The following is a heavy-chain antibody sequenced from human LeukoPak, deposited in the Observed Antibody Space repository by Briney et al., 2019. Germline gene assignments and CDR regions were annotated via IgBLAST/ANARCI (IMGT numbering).Heavy chain of an antibody. V-gene: IGHV1-8*01. Sequence: ASVKVSCKGFRYTFTSYDINWVRQAAGQGLEWMGWMNPNTGNAGYAPKFQGRVTMTRDTSISTAYLELSGLRSEDTAVYYCARLSQTPDYYGSGGYFYLGYWGQGTRVTVSS. CDR1: RYTFTSYD. J-gene: IGHJ4*02. CDR3: ARLSQTPDYYGSGGYFYLGY. D-gene: IGHD3-22*01. CDR2: MNPNTGNA.